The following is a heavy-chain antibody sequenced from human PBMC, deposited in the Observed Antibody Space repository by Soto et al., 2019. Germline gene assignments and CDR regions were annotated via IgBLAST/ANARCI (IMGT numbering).Heavy chain of an antibody. Sequence: GGSLGLSGAASGFTFSNSWMSCVRQAPGKGLEWVGRIKSKTDGGTTDYAAPVKGRFTISRDDSKNTLYLQMNSLKAEDTAVYYCTAGYSYGPDSLYYYYYGMDVWGQGTTVTVSS. D-gene: IGHD5-18*01. CDR2: IKSKTDGGTT. CDR1: GFTFSNSW. J-gene: IGHJ6*02. CDR3: TAGYSYGPDSLYYYYYGMDV. V-gene: IGHV3-15*01.